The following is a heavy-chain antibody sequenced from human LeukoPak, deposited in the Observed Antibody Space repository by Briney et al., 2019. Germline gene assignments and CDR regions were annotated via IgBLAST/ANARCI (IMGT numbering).Heavy chain of an antibody. CDR3: ARVGCVTTTCFLDGHFES. CDR2: TYYTGTT. Sequence: SETLSLTCTVSGASINSVDKNWSWIRQSPGGGLEWIGYTYYTGTTYYNPSLKGRANIAIGTSKSQFSLRLSSLSAADTAVYYCARVGCVTTTCFLDGHFESWGQGTLVTVSS. CDR1: GASINSVDKN. J-gene: IGHJ4*02. D-gene: IGHD2-2*01. V-gene: IGHV4-30-4*08.